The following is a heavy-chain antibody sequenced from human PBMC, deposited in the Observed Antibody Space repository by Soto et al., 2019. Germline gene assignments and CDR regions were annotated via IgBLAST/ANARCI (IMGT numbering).Heavy chain of an antibody. CDR3: ARARFESFHYDVGLEQ. V-gene: IGHV1-18*04. Sequence: ASVKVSFKASCYSFSRFLRNLLLHSPLQGLELMGWINPHNGNTNYTHNFHGRVTMTTDKSTSTAYMDMRSLRSDDTAIYYCARARFESFHYDVGLEQWGPGTMVNVSS. CDR1: CYSFSRFL. J-gene: IGHJ4*02. D-gene: IGHD3-16*01. CDR2: INPHNGNT.